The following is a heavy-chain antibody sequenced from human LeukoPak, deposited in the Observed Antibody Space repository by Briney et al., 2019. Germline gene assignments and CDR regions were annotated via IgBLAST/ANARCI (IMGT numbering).Heavy chain of an antibody. CDR3: ARVEEGYGSGRRENYYYYYMDV. CDR2: IYYSGST. D-gene: IGHD3-10*01. CDR1: GGSISSSSYY. Sequence: SETLSLTCTVSGGSISSSSYYWGWIRQSPGKGLEWIGSIYYSGSTNYNPSLKSRVTISVDTSKNQLSLKMSSVTAADTAVYYCARVEEGYGSGRRENYYYYYMDVWGKGTTVTISS. V-gene: IGHV4-39*07. J-gene: IGHJ6*03.